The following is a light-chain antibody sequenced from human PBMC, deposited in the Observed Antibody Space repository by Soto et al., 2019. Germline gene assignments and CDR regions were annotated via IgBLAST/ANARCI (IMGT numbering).Light chain of an antibody. CDR1: QSVSSSY. CDR2: GAS. CDR3: QQYGSSPPWT. Sequence: EIVLTQSPGTLSLSPGERATLSCRASQSVSSSYLAWYQQKPGQAHMLLIYGASSRATGIPDRFSGSGSGTDFTLTISRLEPEDFAVYYCQQYGSSPPWTFGQGTKVEIK. V-gene: IGKV3-20*01. J-gene: IGKJ1*01.